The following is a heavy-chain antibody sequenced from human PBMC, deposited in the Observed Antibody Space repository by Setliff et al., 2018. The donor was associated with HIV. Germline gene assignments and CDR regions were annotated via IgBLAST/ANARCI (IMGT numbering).Heavy chain of an antibody. D-gene: IGHD3-10*01. J-gene: IGHJ4*02. V-gene: IGHV1-8*03. CDR1: GYTFTNYD. Sequence: GASVKVSCKASGYTFTNYDINWVRQATGQGLEWMGWMNPNSGNTGYAQKFQGRVTITKNTSISTTDMELSSLRSEDTAVYYGAKGTLDHYYGWGSQCFDYWGQGTLVSVSS. CDR3: AKGTLDHYYGWGSQCFDY. CDR2: MNPNSGNT.